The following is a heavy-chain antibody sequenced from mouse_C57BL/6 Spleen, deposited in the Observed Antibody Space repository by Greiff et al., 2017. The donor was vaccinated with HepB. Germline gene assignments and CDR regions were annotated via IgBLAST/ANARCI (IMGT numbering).Heavy chain of an antibody. CDR3: TGFEVDCSSYWDVDYYAMDY. V-gene: IGHV6-3*01. CDR1: GFTFSNYW. D-gene: IGHD1-1*01. Sequence: EVKVVESGGGLVQPGGSMKLSCVASGFTFSNYWMNWVRQSPEKGLEWVAQIRLKSDNYATHYAESVKGRFTISRDESKSSVYLQMSNLRAEDTGIYYCTGFEVDCSSYWDVDYYAMDYWGQGTSVTVSS. J-gene: IGHJ4*01. CDR2: IRLKSDNYAT.